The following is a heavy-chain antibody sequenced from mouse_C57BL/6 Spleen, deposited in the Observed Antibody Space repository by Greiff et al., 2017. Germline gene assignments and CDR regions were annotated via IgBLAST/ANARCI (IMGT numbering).Heavy chain of an antibody. V-gene: IGHV14-2*01. CDR3: ARRTTVEATDWYFDD. CDR1: GFNIKDYY. D-gene: IGHD1-1*01. Sequence: VQLQQSGAELVKPGASVKLSCTASGFNIKDYYMHWVKQRTEQGLEWIGRIDPEDGETKYAPKFQGTATIPADTSSNTAYLQLSSLTSEDTAVDYCARRTTVEATDWYFDDWGTGTTVTVSS. J-gene: IGHJ1*03. CDR2: IDPEDGET.